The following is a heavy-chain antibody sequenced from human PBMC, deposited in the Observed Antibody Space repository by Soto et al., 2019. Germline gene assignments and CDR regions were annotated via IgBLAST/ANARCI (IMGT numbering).Heavy chain of an antibody. V-gene: IGHV3-23*01. J-gene: IGHJ4*02. CDR2: ILHDETP. Sequence: LRLSCAASGFTFSTYAMTWVRQAPGRGLEWVSTILHDETPFYTDSVKGRFTISRDNVRGTLYLQMNGLRVEDAALYYCAKDLFPTSGQRFFFESWGQGSLVTVSS. D-gene: IGHD2-21*01. CDR1: GFTFSTYA. CDR3: AKDLFPTSGQRFFFES.